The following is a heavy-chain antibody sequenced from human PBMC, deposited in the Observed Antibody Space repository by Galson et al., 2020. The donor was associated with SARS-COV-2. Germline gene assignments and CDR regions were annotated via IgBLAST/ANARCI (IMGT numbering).Heavy chain of an antibody. CDR2: ISSGSTYI. CDR3: ARQYDGRSQDGFDA. V-gene: IGHV3-21*01. Sequence: NSGGSLRLSCAASGFPFDIYTMNWVRQAPGKGLEWVSFISSGSTYIYYADSVRGRFTISRDNAKNSVDLQMNSLRDEDTAIYFCARQYDGRSQDGFDAWGQGTMVTVSS. J-gene: IGHJ3*01. CDR1: GFPFDIYT. D-gene: IGHD1-26*01.